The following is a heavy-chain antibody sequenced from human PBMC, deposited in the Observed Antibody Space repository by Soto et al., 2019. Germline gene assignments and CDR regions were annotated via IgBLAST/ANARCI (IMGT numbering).Heavy chain of an antibody. V-gene: IGHV1-69*13. Sequence: SVKVSCKASGGTFSSYAISWVRQAPGQGLEWMGGIIPIFGTANCAQKFQGRVTITADESTSTAYMELSSLRSEDTAVYYCARATEGSGYDYNYWGQGTLVTVSS. CDR3: ARATEGSGYDYNY. CDR2: IIPIFGTA. J-gene: IGHJ4*02. D-gene: IGHD5-12*01. CDR1: GGTFSSYA.